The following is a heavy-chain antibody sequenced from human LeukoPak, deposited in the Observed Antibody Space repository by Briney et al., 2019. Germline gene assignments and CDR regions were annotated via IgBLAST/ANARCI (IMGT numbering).Heavy chain of an antibody. Sequence: SETLSLTCTVSGVSVSSGSYYWSWIRQPPGKGLEWIGYIYYSGSTNYNPSLKSRVTISLDTSKNQFSLKLTSVTAADTAMYYCARRKAKTPNYFDYWGQGALVTVSS. J-gene: IGHJ4*02. CDR2: IYYSGST. CDR3: ARRKAKTPNYFDY. CDR1: GVSVSSGSYY. V-gene: IGHV4-61*01.